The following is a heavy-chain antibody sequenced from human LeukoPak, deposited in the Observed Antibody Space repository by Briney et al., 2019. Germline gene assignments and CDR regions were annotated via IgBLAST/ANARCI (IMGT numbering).Heavy chain of an antibody. D-gene: IGHD3-3*01. Sequence: GGSLRLSCAASGFTFDDYAMHWVRHAPGKGLEWVSLISGDGGSTYYADSVKGRFTISRDNRKNSLYLQMNSLRTEDTALYYCAKDKNYDFWSGYWGGGYYYYGMDVWGQGTTVTVSS. CDR3: AKDKNYDFWSGYWGGGYYYYGMDV. CDR2: ISGDGGST. J-gene: IGHJ6*02. CDR1: GFTFDDYA. V-gene: IGHV3-43*02.